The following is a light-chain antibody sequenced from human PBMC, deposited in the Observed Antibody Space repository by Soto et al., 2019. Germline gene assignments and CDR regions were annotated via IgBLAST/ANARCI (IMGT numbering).Light chain of an antibody. J-gene: IGLJ1*01. CDR3: GSYAGGNNHYV. Sequence: QSALTQPPSASGSPGQSVTISCTGTSSDVATYIYVSWYQHHPGKAPKLIIYEASKRPSGVPDRFSGSKSGDTASLTVSGLKAEDEADYYCGSYAGGNNHYVFGTGTKLTVL. CDR1: SSDVATYIY. V-gene: IGLV2-8*01. CDR2: EAS.